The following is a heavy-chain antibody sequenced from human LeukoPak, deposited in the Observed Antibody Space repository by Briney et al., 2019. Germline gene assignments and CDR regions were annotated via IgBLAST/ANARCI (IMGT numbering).Heavy chain of an antibody. CDR1: GGSISLYY. V-gene: IGHV4-59*01. Sequence: SETLSLTCTVSGGSISLYYWSWVRQPPGKGLEWIGYFYDTRSPKYNPSLERRVTISVDMSRNQFSLNLTSVTASDTAVYYCASGRGSLTYWGQGTLATVSS. J-gene: IGHJ4*02. CDR2: FYDTRSP. D-gene: IGHD3-10*01. CDR3: ASGRGSLTY.